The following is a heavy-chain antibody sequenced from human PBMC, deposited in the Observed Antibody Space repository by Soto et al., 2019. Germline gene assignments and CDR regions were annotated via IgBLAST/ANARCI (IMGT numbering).Heavy chain of an antibody. Sequence: QVQLVESGGGVVQPGRSLRLYCAASGFTFSSYGMPWVRQAPGKGLEWVAVISYDGSNKYYADSVKGRFTISRDNSKNAVYLQMNSLRAEDTAVYYCAKLGGTGITPLGLPDYWGQGTLVTDST. V-gene: IGHV3-30*18. CDR3: AKLGGTGITPLGLPDY. D-gene: IGHD5-12*01. CDR1: GFTFSSYG. CDR2: ISYDGSNK. J-gene: IGHJ4*02.